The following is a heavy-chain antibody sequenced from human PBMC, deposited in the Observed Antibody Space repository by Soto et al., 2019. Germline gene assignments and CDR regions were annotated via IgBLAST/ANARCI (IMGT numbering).Heavy chain of an antibody. V-gene: IGHV4-61*01. CDR3: ARDRRGYGMDV. Sequence: PSETLSLTCTVSGGSVSSGSYYWSWIRQPPGKGLEWIGYIYYSGSTNYNPSLKSRVTISVDTSKNQFSLKLSSVTAADTAVYYCARDRRGYGMDVWGQGTTVTVSS. J-gene: IGHJ6*02. CDR1: GGSVSSGSYY. CDR2: IYYSGST.